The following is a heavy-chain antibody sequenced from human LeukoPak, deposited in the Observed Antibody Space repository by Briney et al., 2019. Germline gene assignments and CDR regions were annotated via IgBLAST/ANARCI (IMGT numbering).Heavy chain of an antibody. Sequence: GGSLRLSCADSGFTFSSHWMHWVRQAPGKGLVWVSRIKYDASSTSYADSVKGRFTISRDNAKNTLYLQMNSLRAEDTAVYYGARGATYAYYQDYWGQGTLVTVSS. CDR3: ARGATYAYYQDY. CDR1: GFTFSSHW. D-gene: IGHD1-26*01. CDR2: IKYDASST. V-gene: IGHV3-74*01. J-gene: IGHJ4*02.